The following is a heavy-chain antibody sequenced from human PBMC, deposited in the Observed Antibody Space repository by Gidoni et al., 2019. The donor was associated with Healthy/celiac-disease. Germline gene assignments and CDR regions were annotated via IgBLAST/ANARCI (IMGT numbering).Heavy chain of an antibody. CDR2: IIPILGIA. D-gene: IGHD5-18*01. J-gene: IGHJ4*02. Sequence: QVQLVQSGAEVKKPGSSVKVSCTASGGTFSSYAISWVRQAPGQGLEWMGRIIPILGIANYAQKFQGRVTITADKSTSTAYMELSSLRSEDTAVYYCARDPYEMDTAMVTSHFDYWGQGTLVTVSS. CDR1: GGTFSSYA. V-gene: IGHV1-69*04. CDR3: ARDPYEMDTAMVTSHFDY.